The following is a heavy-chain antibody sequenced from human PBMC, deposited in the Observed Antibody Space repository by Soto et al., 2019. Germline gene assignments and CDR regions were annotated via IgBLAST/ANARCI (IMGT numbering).Heavy chain of an antibody. Sequence: ASVKVSCKASGGTFSSYAINWVRQAPGQGLEWMGIINPSGGSTSYAQKFQGRVTMTRDTSTSTVYMELSSLRSEDTAVYYCARDAGDGYSYGYGYYYYYGMDVWGQGTTVTVSS. CDR1: GGTFSSYA. J-gene: IGHJ6*02. CDR2: INPSGGST. V-gene: IGHV1-46*01. D-gene: IGHD5-18*01. CDR3: ARDAGDGYSYGYGYYYYYGMDV.